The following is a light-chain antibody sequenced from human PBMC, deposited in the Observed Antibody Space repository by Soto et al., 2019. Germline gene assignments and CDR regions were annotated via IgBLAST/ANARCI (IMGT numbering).Light chain of an antibody. V-gene: IGKV3-15*01. CDR3: QQYNNWPPTWT. J-gene: IGKJ1*01. CDR1: QSVSND. CDR2: SVS. Sequence: EMVLTQSPGTLSLSPGDRATLSCRASQSVSNDYVAWVQQKPGQTPRLLIYSVSTRATDIPARFSGSGSETEFTLTISSLQSEDFAVYYCQQYNNWPPTWTFGQGTKVDIK.